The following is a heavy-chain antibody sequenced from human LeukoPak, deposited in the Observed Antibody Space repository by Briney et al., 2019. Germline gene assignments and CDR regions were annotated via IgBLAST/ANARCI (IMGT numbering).Heavy chain of an antibody. D-gene: IGHD3-22*01. V-gene: IGHV4-4*07. CDR1: GGSIDPYY. CDR3: ARGPYSYDSSGAFDI. CDR2: ISSSGST. Sequence: SETLSLTCTVSGGSIDPYYWSWIRQPAGKGLEWIGRISSSGSTNYNPSLKSRVTISVDTSKNQFSLKLSSVTAADTAVYFCARGPYSYDSSGAFDIWGQGTMVTVSS. J-gene: IGHJ3*02.